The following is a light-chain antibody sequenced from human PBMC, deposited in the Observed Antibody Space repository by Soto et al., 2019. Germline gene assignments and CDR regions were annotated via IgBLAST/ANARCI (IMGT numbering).Light chain of an antibody. CDR1: QRVSSN. CDR3: KQYNHWRT. CDR2: DAS. J-gene: IGKJ1*01. V-gene: IGKV3D-15*01. Sequence: EIVMPPSPATLSVSPGDSSTLSGRASQRVSSNLAWYQQKPGQDPRLLIYDASTRATGIPARFSGGGSGTEFTLTISSLQSEDFAVYYCKQYNHWRTFGKGTKVDIK.